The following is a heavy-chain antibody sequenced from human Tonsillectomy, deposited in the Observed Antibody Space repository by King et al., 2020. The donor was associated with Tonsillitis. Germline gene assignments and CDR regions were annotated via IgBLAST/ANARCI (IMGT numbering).Heavy chain of an antibody. J-gene: IGHJ5*02. CDR1: GYSFTNYD. CDR2: MNPNSGNT. CDR3: VKGSGWVNWFDP. Sequence: QLVQSGAEVKKPGASVKVSCKASGYSFTNYDINWVRQAPGQGLEWMGWMNPNSGNTGCAQKFQGRVTMTRNTSISTAYMELSSLRSDDTAVYYCVKGSGWVNWFDPWGQGTLVTVSS. V-gene: IGHV1-8*01. D-gene: IGHD6-19*01.